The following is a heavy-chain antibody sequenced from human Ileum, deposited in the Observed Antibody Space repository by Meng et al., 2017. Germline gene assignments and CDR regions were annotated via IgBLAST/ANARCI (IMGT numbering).Heavy chain of an antibody. CDR3: AKDYEYSVMSG. Sequence: EVWLGESGGGLVQPGGSLRLSCVASGFTFSNYALTWVRQAPGKGLEWVAGISDSGRTYYADSMKGRFTVSRDNSKNTLYLQINSLRDEDTAVYYCAKDYEYSVMSGWGQGTLVTVSS. CDR1: GFTFSNYA. D-gene: IGHD5/OR15-5a*01. CDR2: ISDSGRT. J-gene: IGHJ4*02. V-gene: IGHV3-23*04.